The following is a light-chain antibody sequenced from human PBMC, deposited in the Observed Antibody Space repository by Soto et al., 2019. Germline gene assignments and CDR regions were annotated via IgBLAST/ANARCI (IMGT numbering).Light chain of an antibody. CDR3: QQYDQWWT. CDR2: GAS. V-gene: IGKV3-15*01. Sequence: EIVMAQSPATLSVSPGGRATPSCRASQSISDTLAWYQQKPGQAPRLLVYGASIRATGIPARFSGSGSGTEYSLTISSLQSEDFGVYFCQQYDQWWTFGQGTKVDIK. CDR1: QSISDT. J-gene: IGKJ1*01.